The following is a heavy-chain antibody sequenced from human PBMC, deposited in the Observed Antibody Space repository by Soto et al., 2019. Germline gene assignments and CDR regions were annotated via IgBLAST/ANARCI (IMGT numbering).Heavy chain of an antibody. J-gene: IGHJ4*02. D-gene: IGHD2-2*01. Sequence: QVQLVQSGAAVKKPGASVKVSCKASGYTFTSYGISWVRQAPGQGLEWMGWISAYNGNRNYAQKLQGRVTMTTDTSTSTAYMELRSLRSDDTAVYYCARVFRYCSGTNCPPPFDYWGQGTLVTVSS. CDR1: GYTFTSYG. V-gene: IGHV1-18*01. CDR2: ISAYNGNR. CDR3: ARVFRYCSGTNCPPPFDY.